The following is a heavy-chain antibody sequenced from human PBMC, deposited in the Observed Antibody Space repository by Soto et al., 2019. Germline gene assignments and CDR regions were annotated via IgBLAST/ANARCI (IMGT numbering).Heavy chain of an antibody. CDR3: ARNADGGYFDY. J-gene: IGHJ4*02. CDR1: GFTFGSYG. Sequence: QVQLVESGGGVVQPGRSLRLSCAASGFTFGSYGMFWVRQAPGKGLEWVAVIWYDGSNRYYADSVKGRFTISRDNSKNTLELQMTRLRAEDTAVYYCARNADGGYFDYWGQGTLVTVSS. D-gene: IGHD3-16*01. V-gene: IGHV3-33*01. CDR2: IWYDGSNR.